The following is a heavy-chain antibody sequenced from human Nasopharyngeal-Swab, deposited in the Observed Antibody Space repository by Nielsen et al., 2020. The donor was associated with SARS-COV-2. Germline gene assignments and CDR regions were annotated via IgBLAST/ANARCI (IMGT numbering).Heavy chain of an antibody. CDR3: ARDATGDEYVDY. Sequence: ASVNVSCKASANTLTGSYIHWVRQAPGQGLEWMGWMNPKSGVTSYAQKFQGRVTMTWDTSTSTAYMELSRLRSDDTAVYYCARDATGDEYVDYWGQGTLVTVSS. CDR2: MNPKSGVT. CDR1: ANTLTGSY. D-gene: IGHD7-27*01. J-gene: IGHJ4*02. V-gene: IGHV1-2*02.